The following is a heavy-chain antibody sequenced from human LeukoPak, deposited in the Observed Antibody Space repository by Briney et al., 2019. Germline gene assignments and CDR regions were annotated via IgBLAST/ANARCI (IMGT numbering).Heavy chain of an antibody. CDR1: PDSVTSSSHC. Sequence: SETLSLTCSVSPDSVTSSSHCWGWIRQPPGEGLEWIGSTAYSETNYYNPFLRSRPTISVDTSKNQFSLKLSSVTAADTAMYPWARHVAYCSGGTCYSAWYFDLWGRGTLVTVSS. CDR2: TAYSETN. V-gene: IGHV4-39*01. D-gene: IGHD2-15*01. CDR3: ARHVAYCSGGTCYSAWYFDL. J-gene: IGHJ2*01.